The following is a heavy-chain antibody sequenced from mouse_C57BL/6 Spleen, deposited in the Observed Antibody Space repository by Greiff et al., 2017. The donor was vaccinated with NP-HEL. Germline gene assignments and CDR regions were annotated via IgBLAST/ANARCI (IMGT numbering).Heavy chain of an antibody. D-gene: IGHD2-4*01. J-gene: IGHJ4*01. V-gene: IGHV1-54*01. CDR1: GYAFTNYL. Sequence: QVQLQQSGAELVRPGTSVKVSCKASGYAFTNYLIEWVKQRPGQGLEWIGVINPRSGGTNYNEKFKGKATLTADKSSSTAYMQLSSLTSEDSAVYFCARRNYDYGGYAMDYWGQGTSVTVSS. CDR3: ARRNYDYGGYAMDY. CDR2: INPRSGGT.